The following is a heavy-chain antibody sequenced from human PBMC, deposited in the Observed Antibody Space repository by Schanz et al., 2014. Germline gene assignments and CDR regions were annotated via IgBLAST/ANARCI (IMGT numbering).Heavy chain of an antibody. Sequence: QVQLVESGGSVVQPGRSLRLSCAGSGFSFSDYGMHWVRQAPGRGLEWVAVISYHGSKKYYADSVKGRFTISRDNSKNTLYLQMNSLRTEDTAVYFCAKSYDTSGYSGFDYWGQGTLVTVSS. D-gene: IGHD3-22*01. CDR3: AKSYDTSGYSGFDY. V-gene: IGHV3-30*18. CDR2: ISYHGSKK. CDR1: GFSFSDYG. J-gene: IGHJ4*02.